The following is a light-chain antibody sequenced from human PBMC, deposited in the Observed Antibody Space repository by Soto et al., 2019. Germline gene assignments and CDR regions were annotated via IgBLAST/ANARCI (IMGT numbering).Light chain of an antibody. CDR2: GAS. Sequence: EIVMTQSPATLSLSPGERATLSCRASQSVSSNLAWYQQKFGQAPRLLIYGASTRATGIPARFSGSGSGTEFTLTISSLQSEDFAVYYCQQYNNWPWWTFGQGTKLEIK. CDR1: QSVSSN. V-gene: IGKV3-15*01. J-gene: IGKJ2*02. CDR3: QQYNNWPWWT.